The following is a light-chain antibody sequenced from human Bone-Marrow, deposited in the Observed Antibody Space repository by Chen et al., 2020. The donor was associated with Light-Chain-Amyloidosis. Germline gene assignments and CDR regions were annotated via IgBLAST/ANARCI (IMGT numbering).Light chain of an antibody. CDR2: VVT. CDR3: SSYTITNTLV. CDR1: SSDVGGDNH. Sequence: QSALTQPASVSGSPGQSITLSCTGTSSDVGGDNHVSWYQQHPDKAPKLMIYVVTNRPSWVPDRFSGSKSDNTASLTISGLQTEDEADYFCSSYTITNTLVFGSGTRVTVL. J-gene: IGLJ1*01. V-gene: IGLV2-14*01.